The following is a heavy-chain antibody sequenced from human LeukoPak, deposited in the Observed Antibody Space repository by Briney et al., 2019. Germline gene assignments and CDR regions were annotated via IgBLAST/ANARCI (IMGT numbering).Heavy chain of an antibody. CDR2: ISSSSSYI. CDR1: GFTFSSYS. V-gene: IGHV3-21*01. Sequence: GGSLRLSCAASGFTFSSYSMNWVRQAPGKGLEWVSSISSSSSYIYYADSVKGRFTISRGNAKNSLYLQMNSLRAEDTAVYYCARDRPLSSGWYLYYFDYWGQGTLVTVSS. J-gene: IGHJ4*02. D-gene: IGHD6-19*01. CDR3: ARDRPLSSGWYLYYFDY.